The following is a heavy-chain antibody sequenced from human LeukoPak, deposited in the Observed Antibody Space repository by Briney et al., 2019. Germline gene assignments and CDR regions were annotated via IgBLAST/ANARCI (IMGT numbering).Heavy chain of an antibody. CDR3: AKGIYSSGWSYFDY. D-gene: IGHD6-19*01. Sequence: GGSLRLSCAASGFTFSNSAMSWVRQAPGKGLEWVSTLSGSGITTYYTDSVKGRFTISRDNSKNTLYLQMNSLRAEDTSVYYCAKGIYSSGWSYFDYWGHGTLVTVSS. J-gene: IGHJ4*01. CDR1: GFTFSNSA. CDR2: LSGSGITT. V-gene: IGHV3-23*01.